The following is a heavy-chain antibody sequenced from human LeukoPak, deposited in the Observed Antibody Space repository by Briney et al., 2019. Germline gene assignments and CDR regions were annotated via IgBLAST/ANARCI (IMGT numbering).Heavy chain of an antibody. D-gene: IGHD6-19*01. Sequence: GASVKVSCKASGYTFISYYIHWVRQAPGQGREWMGMINPSGGTTTYAQSFQGRVTMTTDTSTRTAYMELSSLRSEDTAVYYCAKEGNSGWIPKYWGQGTLVTVSS. V-gene: IGHV1-46*01. CDR3: AKEGNSGWIPKY. CDR2: INPSGGTT. CDR1: GYTFISYY. J-gene: IGHJ4*02.